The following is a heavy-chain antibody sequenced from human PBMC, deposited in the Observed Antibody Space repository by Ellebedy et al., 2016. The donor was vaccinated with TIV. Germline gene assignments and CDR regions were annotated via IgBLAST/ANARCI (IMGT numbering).Heavy chain of an antibody. CDR1: GASINNDDHH. V-gene: IGHV4-39*02. Sequence: SETLSLTXSVSGASINNDDHHWGWIRQPPGKGLEWIGSIYYSGNTYYNPSLKSRVTISADKSKNDFSLKLTSITAADTAIYYCAVGNATTWSTFPARWGQGILVTVSS. J-gene: IGHJ4*02. D-gene: IGHD2/OR15-2a*01. CDR2: IYYSGNT. CDR3: AVGNATTWSTFPAR.